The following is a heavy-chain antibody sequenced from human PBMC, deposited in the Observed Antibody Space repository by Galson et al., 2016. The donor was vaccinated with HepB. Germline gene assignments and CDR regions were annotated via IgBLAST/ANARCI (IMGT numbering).Heavy chain of an antibody. V-gene: IGHV3-11*03. CDR3: ATQGATVTSFDH. D-gene: IGHD4-17*01. J-gene: IGHJ4*02. CDR2: ISSSSTYT. Sequence: SLRLSCAASGFNFSDYYMTWIRQAPGKGLEWVSYISSSSTYTNYADSVKGRFTVSRDNAKNSLYLQMNSLRDEDMAVYYCATQGATVTSFDHWGQGTLVTVSS. CDR1: GFNFSDYY.